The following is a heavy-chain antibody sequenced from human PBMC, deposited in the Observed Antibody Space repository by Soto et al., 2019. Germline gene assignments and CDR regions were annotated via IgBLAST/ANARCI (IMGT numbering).Heavy chain of an antibody. CDR1: GDSINSNGCY. Sequence: QVQLQESGPGLVKPSQTLSLTCTVSGDSINSNGCYWSWIRQHPEKGLEWIGYIYYNGNTLDNPSLGGRATISVDTSRTQFSLNLTYVTAADTAVYFCAGGRFIFAYSLDYWGQGTLVTFSS. V-gene: IGHV4-31*03. CDR2: IYYNGNT. D-gene: IGHD3-16*01. J-gene: IGHJ4*02. CDR3: AGGRFIFAYSLDY.